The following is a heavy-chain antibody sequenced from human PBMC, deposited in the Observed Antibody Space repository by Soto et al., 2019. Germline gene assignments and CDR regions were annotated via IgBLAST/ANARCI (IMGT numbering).Heavy chain of an antibody. CDR2: IYWNDDK. J-gene: IGHJ5*02. V-gene: IGHV2-5*01. CDR3: AKSGSSGWYGWFDP. D-gene: IGHD6-19*01. Sequence: SGPTLVNPTQTLTLTCIFSGFSLRTSGVGVGWIRQPPGKALEWLGFIYWNDDKRYSPSLKSRLTITKDTSKNQVVLTMTNMDPVDTATYYCAKSGSSGWYGWFDPWRQGTLVTVSS. CDR1: GFSLRTSGVG.